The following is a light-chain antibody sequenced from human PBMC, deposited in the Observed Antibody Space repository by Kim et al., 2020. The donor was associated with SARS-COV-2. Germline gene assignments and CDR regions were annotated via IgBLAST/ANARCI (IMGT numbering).Light chain of an antibody. CDR1: SSDIGGYNY. CDR3: SSYTTTSAVV. Sequence: GESITLSCSGSSSDIGGYNYVSWYQQHPGKAPKLMIYEVTKRPSGVSDRFSGSKSANMASLTIFGLQAEDEADYYWSSYTTTSAVVFGGGTQLTVL. J-gene: IGLJ2*01. V-gene: IGLV2-14*01. CDR2: EVT.